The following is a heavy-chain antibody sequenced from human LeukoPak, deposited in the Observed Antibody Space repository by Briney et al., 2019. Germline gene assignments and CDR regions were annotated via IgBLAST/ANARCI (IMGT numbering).Heavy chain of an antibody. CDR3: ARDSLSLYGMDV. CDR2: IWYDGSNK. V-gene: IGHV3-33*01. Sequence: GGSLRLSCAASGFTFSSYVMHWVRQAPGKGLEWVAVIWYDGSNKYYADSVKGRFTISRDNSKNTLYLQMNSLRAEDTAVYYCARDSLSLYGMDVWGQGTTVTVSS. CDR1: GFTFSSYV. J-gene: IGHJ6*02.